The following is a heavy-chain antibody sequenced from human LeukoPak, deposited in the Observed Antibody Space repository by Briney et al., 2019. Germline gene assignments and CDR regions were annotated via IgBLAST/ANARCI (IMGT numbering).Heavy chain of an antibody. D-gene: IGHD1-26*01. CDR2: VYYSGST. CDR1: GGSISSYY. Sequence: SETLSLTCTVSGGSISSYYWSRIRQPPGKGLEWIGYVYYSGSTSYNPSLKSRVTISVDTSKNQFSLKLSSVTAADAAVYYCARGPGSGTYWAFDYWGQGTLVTVSS. J-gene: IGHJ4*02. CDR3: ARGPGSGTYWAFDY. V-gene: IGHV4-59*01.